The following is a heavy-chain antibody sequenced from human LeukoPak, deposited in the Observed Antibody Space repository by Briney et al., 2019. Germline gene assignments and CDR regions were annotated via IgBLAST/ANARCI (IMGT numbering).Heavy chain of an antibody. CDR2: IDKDGSVK. Sequence: PGGSLRLSCAVSGFTFRDYWMRWVRQAPGKGLEWVASIDKDGSVKRYVDSVKGRFTISRDIAKNSVYLQMTSLGAEDTAVYYCATYTQHFGAPGGTDYWGLGTLVTVSS. CDR1: GFTFRDYW. CDR3: ATYTQHFGAPGGTDY. V-gene: IGHV3-7*01. J-gene: IGHJ4*02. D-gene: IGHD2-15*01.